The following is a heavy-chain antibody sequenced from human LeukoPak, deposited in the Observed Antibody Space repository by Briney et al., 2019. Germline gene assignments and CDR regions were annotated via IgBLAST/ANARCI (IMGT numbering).Heavy chain of an antibody. D-gene: IGHD1-26*01. CDR1: GGSISSSSYY. CDR2: IYYSGST. J-gene: IGHJ3*02. V-gene: IGHV4-39*01. Sequence: SETLSLTCTVSGGSISSSSYYWGWIRQPPGKGLEWIGSIYYSGSTYSNPSLNCRVTISVDTSKNQFSLKLSSVTAADTAVYYCARHSWELLYAFDIWGQGTMVTVSS. CDR3: ARHSWELLYAFDI.